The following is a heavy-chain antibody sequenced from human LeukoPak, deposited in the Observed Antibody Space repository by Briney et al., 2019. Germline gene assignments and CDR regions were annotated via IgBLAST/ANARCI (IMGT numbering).Heavy chain of an antibody. CDR2: VNHSGST. CDR1: DVSFSGYF. Sequence: SETLSLTCDVYDVSFSGYFWNWIRQSPGKGLEWIGEVNHSGSTNYNPSLQSRITVSVDKSKSQVSLRLDSVTAADTAVYYCARLLCSGTRCSLGRRGPFRFDSWGQGILVTVSS. V-gene: IGHV4-34*01. J-gene: IGHJ4*02. CDR3: ARLLCSGTRCSLGRRGPFRFDS. D-gene: IGHD2-2*01.